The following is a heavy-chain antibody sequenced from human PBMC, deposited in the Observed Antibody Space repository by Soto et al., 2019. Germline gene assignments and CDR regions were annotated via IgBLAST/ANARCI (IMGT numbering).Heavy chain of an antibody. CDR3: AKRGTMGGFDS. Sequence: EVQLLESGGGLVQPGGSLRLSCAASGFTFSSFAMSWVRQAPGKGLEWLAAITFRGDYTYYADSVKGRFTLTRDNSRNRLDLEMNSLQVEGTALYYCAKRGTMGGFDSWGQGTLLTVSS. J-gene: IGHJ4*02. CDR2: ITFRGDYT. CDR1: GFTFSSFA. V-gene: IGHV3-23*01. D-gene: IGHD3-10*01.